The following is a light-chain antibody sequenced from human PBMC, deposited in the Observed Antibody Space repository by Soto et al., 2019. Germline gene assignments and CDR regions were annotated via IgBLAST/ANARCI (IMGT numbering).Light chain of an antibody. V-gene: IGKV3-15*01. Sequence: VMTQSPATLSVSPGERATLSCRASHSVSASLAWYQQKPGQAPRLLISGASTRAAGIPARFSGSGSGTDSTLTISSLQPEDFASYYCQPLNTWPPWTFGHGTKV. CDR3: QPLNTWPPWT. CDR2: GAS. J-gene: IGKJ1*01. CDR1: HSVSAS.